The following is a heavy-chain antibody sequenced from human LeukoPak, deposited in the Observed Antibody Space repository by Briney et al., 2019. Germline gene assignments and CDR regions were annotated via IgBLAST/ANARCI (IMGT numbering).Heavy chain of an antibody. CDR3: AKSLGMTVAGTPYFDY. Sequence: GGSLRLSCAASGFTFSSYGMHWVRQAPGKGLEWVAVISYDGSNKYYADSVKGRFTISRDNSKNTLYLQMNSLRAEDTAVYYCAKSLGMTVAGTPYFDYWGQGTLVTVSS. CDR2: ISYDGSNK. J-gene: IGHJ4*02. V-gene: IGHV3-30*18. CDR1: GFTFSSYG. D-gene: IGHD6-19*01.